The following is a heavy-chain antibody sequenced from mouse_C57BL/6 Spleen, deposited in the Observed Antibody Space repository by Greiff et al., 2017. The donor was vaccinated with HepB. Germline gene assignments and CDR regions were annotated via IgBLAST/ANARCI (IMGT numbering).Heavy chain of an antibody. Sequence: EVKLEESGGGLVKPGGSLKLSCAASGFTFSDYGMHWVRQAPEKGLEWVAYISSGSSTIYYADTVKGRFTISRDNATNTLFLQMTSLRSEDTAMYYCARPGAVGYYFDYWGQGTTLTVSS. CDR1: GFTFSDYG. J-gene: IGHJ2*01. V-gene: IGHV5-17*01. D-gene: IGHD1-1*01. CDR3: ARPGAVGYYFDY. CDR2: ISSGSSTI.